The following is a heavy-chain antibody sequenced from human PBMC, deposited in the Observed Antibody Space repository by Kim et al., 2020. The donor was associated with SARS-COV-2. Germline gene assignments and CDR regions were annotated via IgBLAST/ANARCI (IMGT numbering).Heavy chain of an antibody. V-gene: IGHV4-59*08. CDR3: ARLGWSSSGSLAGFDL. J-gene: IGHJ2*01. Sequence: SLKGRVTISVDTSKNQFSMKLSCVTAADTAVYYCARLGWSSSGSLAGFDLWGRGTLVTVSS. D-gene: IGHD3-22*01.